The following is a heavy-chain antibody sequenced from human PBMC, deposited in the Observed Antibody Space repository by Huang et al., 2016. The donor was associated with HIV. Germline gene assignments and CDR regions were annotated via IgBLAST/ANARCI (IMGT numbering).Heavy chain of an antibody. CDR2: ISYDGSNK. CDR1: GFSFSTYG. J-gene: IGHJ4*02. Sequence: VQLVESGGGVVQPGRSLRLACAASGFSFSTYGLHWVRQAPGKGLEVVAVISYDGSNKYYAHSVKGRFTISRDTSENKVYLQMNSLRHEDTAVYYCAKDGADEEWDIDYWGQRTLVTVSS. D-gene: IGHD1-26*01. CDR3: AKDGADEEWDIDY. V-gene: IGHV3-30*18.